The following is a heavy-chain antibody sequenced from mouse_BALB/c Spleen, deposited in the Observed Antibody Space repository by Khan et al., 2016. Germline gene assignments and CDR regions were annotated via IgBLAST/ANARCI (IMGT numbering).Heavy chain of an antibody. D-gene: IGHD2-14*01. CDR3: ARRGDYRYERGTYFDY. J-gene: IGHJ2*01. CDR2: INPYNDGT. CDR1: GYTFTSYV. V-gene: IGHV1S136*01. Sequence: VQLKQSGPELVKPGASVKMSCKASGYTFTSYVMHWVKQKPGQGLEWIGYINPYNDGTKYNEKFKGKATLTSDKSSSTAYMELSSLTSEDSAVYYSARRGDYRYERGTYFDYWGQGTTLTVSS.